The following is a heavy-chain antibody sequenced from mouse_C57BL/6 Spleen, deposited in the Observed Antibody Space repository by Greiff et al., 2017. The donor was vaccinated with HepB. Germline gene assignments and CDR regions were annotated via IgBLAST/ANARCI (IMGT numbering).Heavy chain of an antibody. CDR2: ISDGGSYT. CDR3: ARGVNFDY. Sequence: EVKLMESGGGLVKPGGSLKLSCAASGFTFSSYAMSWVRQTQEKRLEWVATISDGGSYTYYPDNVKGRFTISRDNAKNNMYLQMSHLKSEDTAMYYCARGVNFDYWGQGTTLTVSS. V-gene: IGHV5-4*03. CDR1: GFTFSSYA. J-gene: IGHJ2*01.